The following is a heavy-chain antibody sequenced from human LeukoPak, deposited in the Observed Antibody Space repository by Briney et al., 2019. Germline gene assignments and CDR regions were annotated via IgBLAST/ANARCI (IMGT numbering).Heavy chain of an antibody. V-gene: IGHV4-61*02. D-gene: IGHD4-17*01. J-gene: IGHJ4*02. Sequence: PSETLSLTCTVSGGSISRGSYYWSWLRQPAGKGLEWIGRIYTSGSTNYNPSLKSRVTISVDTSKNQFSLKLSSVTAADTAVYYCARAEGYGDYGIDYWGQGTLVTVSS. CDR2: IYTSGST. CDR1: GGSISRGSYY. CDR3: ARAEGYGDYGIDY.